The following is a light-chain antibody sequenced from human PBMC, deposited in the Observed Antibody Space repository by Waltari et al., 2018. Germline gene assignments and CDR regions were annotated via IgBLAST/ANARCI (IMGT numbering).Light chain of an antibody. CDR2: KAS. J-gene: IGKJ4*01. CDR1: QSISSW. V-gene: IGKV1-5*03. Sequence: DIQMTQSPSTLSASVGARVNITCRASQSISSWLAWYQQKPGKAPKLLIYKASSLESGVPSRFSGSGSGTEFTLTISSLQPDDFATYYCQQYNSYPLTFGGGTKVEIK. CDR3: QQYNSYPLT.